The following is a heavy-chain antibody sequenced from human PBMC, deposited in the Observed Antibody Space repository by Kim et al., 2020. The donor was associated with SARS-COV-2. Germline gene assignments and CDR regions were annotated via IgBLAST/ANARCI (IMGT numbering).Heavy chain of an antibody. V-gene: IGHV3-30*18. D-gene: IGHD7-27*01. J-gene: IGHJ6*02. CDR1: GFTFSSYG. CDR3: AKVGGLGIFRKYYYGMDV. Sequence: GGSLRLSCAASGFTFSSYGMHWVRQAPGKGLEWVAVISYDGSNKYYADSVKGRFTISRDNSKNTLYLQMNSLRAEDTAVYYCAKVGGLGIFRKYYYGMDVWGQGTTVTVSS. CDR2: ISYDGSNK.